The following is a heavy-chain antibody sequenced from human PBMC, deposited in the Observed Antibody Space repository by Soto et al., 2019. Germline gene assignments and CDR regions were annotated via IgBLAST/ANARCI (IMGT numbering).Heavy chain of an antibody. CDR2: IYYSGST. V-gene: IGHV4-59*01. Sequence: SETLSLTCTVSGGSISSYYWSWIRQPPGKGLEWIGYIYYSGSTNYNPSLKSRVTISVDTSKHQFSLKLSSVTAADTAVYYCAGVGGTQLLGGFAPWGQGSLVPVSP. CDR1: GGSISSYY. CDR3: AGVGGTQLLGGFAP. J-gene: IGHJ5*02. D-gene: IGHD2-2*01.